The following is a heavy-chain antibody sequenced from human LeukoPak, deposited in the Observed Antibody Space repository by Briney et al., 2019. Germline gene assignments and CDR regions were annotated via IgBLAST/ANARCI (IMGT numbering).Heavy chain of an antibody. J-gene: IGHJ3*02. D-gene: IGHD6-13*01. Sequence: SETLSLTCTVSGGSISSSRHYWVWIRSQPPGKGLEWIGSIYYSGSTYYNPSLKSRVTISVDTSKNQFSLKLSSVTAADTAVYYCASAADDAFDIWGQGTMVTVPS. CDR2: IYYSGST. CDR1: GGSISSSRHY. CDR3: ASAADDAFDI. V-gene: IGHV4-39*01.